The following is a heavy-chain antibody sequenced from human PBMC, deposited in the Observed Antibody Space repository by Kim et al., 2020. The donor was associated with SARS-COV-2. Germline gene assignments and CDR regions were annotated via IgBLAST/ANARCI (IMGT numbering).Heavy chain of an antibody. CDR1: GDSVSSNSYY. CDR3: ARVGLYSGSYYFDF. V-gene: IGHV4-61*01. J-gene: IGHJ4*02. D-gene: IGHD1-26*01. CDR2: IYHNGRT. Sequence: SETLSHTCTVSGDSVSSNSYYWSWIRQPPGKGLEWIGYIYHNGRTNYNPSLKSRVTVSVDTSKNQFSLRLRSVTAADTAVYYCARVGLYSGSYYFDFWGQGTLVTVSS.